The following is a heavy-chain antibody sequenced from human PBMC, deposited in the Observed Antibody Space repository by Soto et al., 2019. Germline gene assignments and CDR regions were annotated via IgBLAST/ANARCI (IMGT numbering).Heavy chain of an antibody. CDR1: GYTLTELS. D-gene: IGHD6-13*01. CDR2: FDPEDGET. V-gene: IGHV1-24*01. Sequence: QVQLVQSGAEVKKPGASVKVSCKVSGYTLTELSMHWVRQAPGKGLEWMGGFDPEDGETIYAQKFQGRVTMTEDTSTDTAYMELSSLRSEGTAVYYCATSRYSSSWYRVENYFDYWGQGTLVTVSS. J-gene: IGHJ4*02. CDR3: ATSRYSSSWYRVENYFDY.